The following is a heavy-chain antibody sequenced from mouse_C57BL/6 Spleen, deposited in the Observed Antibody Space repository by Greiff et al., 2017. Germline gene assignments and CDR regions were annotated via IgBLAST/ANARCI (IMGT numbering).Heavy chain of an antibody. J-gene: IGHJ4*01. CDR1: GYTFTSYW. CDR2: IDPNSGGT. Sequence: QVQLQQPGAELVKPGASVKLSCKASGYTFTSYWMHWVKQRPGRGLEWIGRIDPNSGGTKYNEKFKSKATLTVDKPSSTAYMQLSSLTSEDPAVYYCARGDYYGSSEGYYYAMDDWGQGAAVTVSS. D-gene: IGHD1-1*01. CDR3: ARGDYYGSSEGYYYAMDD. V-gene: IGHV1-72*01.